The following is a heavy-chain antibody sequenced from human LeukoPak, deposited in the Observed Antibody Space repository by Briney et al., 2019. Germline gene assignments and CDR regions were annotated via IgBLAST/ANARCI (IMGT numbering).Heavy chain of an antibody. CDR3: ASRGIVATDVRY. D-gene: IGHD5-12*01. CDR1: GGSFSGYY. V-gene: IGHV4-34*01. CDR2: INHSGST. Sequence: SETLSLTCAVYGGSFSGYYWSWIRQPPGKGLEWIGEINHSGSTNYNPSLKCRVTISVDTSKNQFSLKLSSVTAADTAVYYCASRGIVATDVRYRGQGTLVTVSS. J-gene: IGHJ4*02.